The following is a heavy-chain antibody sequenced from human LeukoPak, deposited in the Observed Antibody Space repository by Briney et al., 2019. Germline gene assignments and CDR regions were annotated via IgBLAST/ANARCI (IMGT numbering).Heavy chain of an antibody. CDR3: AKGGIVGATTGGDIDY. J-gene: IGHJ4*02. CDR2: ISGSGGST. V-gene: IGHV3-23*01. D-gene: IGHD1-26*01. CDR1: GFPFSSYA. Sequence: SLRLSCAASGFPFSSYAMSWVRQAPGKGLEWVSAISGSGGSTYYADSVKGRFTISRDNSKNTLYLQMNSLRAEDTAVYYCAKGGIVGATTGGDIDYWGQGTLVTVSS.